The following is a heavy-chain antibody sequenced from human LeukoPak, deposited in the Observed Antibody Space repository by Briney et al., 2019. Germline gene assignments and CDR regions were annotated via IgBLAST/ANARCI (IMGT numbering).Heavy chain of an antibody. J-gene: IGHJ4*02. CDR2: INSDGRST. Sequence: PGGPLRLSCAASGFTFSKYWVHWVRQAPGKGLVWVSRINSDGRSTSYADSVKGRFTISRDNAKNTLYLQMNSLRAEDTAVYYCARDYDILTGYYLFDYWGQGTLVTVSS. CDR3: ARDYDILTGYYLFDY. D-gene: IGHD3-9*01. V-gene: IGHV3-74*01. CDR1: GFTFSKYW.